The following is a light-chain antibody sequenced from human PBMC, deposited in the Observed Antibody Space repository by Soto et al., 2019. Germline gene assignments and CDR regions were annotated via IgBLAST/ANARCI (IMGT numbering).Light chain of an antibody. Sequence: EIVLTQSPATLSLSPGERATLSCRASQSVSSYLAWYQQKPGPAPRLLIYDASNRATGIPARFSGSGSGTDFTLTISSLEPEDFAVYYCQQRSNWPRGTFGQGTKLEI. V-gene: IGKV3-11*01. CDR1: QSVSSY. J-gene: IGKJ2*01. CDR3: QQRSNWPRGT. CDR2: DAS.